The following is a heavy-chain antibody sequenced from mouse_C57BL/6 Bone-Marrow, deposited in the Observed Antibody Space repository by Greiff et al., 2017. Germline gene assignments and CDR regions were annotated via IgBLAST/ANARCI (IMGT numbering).Heavy chain of an antibody. J-gene: IGHJ1*03. CDR1: GYTFTSYW. CDR2: IYPGSGST. V-gene: IGHV1-55*01. CDR3: VRADDRNYWYFDV. Sequence: QVQLQQPGAELVKPGASVKMSCKASGYTFTSYWITWVKQRPGQGLEWIGDIYPGSGSTNYNEKFKSKATLTVDKSSSTAYMQLSSLTSEDSAVYYWVRADDRNYWYFDVWGTGTTVTVSS. D-gene: IGHD2-14*01.